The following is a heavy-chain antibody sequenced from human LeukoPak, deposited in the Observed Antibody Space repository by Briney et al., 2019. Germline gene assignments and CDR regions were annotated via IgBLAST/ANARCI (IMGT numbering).Heavy chain of an antibody. V-gene: IGHV4-59*12. CDR1: GGSITSYY. D-gene: IGHD3-10*01. CDR3: ARVARGPRGWFDP. CDR2: INYSGST. J-gene: IGHJ5*02. Sequence: SETLSLTCTVSGGSITSYYWSWIRQPPGKGLEWIGNINYSGSTNYNPSLKSRVTISVDTSKNQFSLKLSSVTAADTAVYYCARVARGPRGWFDPWGQGTLVTVSS.